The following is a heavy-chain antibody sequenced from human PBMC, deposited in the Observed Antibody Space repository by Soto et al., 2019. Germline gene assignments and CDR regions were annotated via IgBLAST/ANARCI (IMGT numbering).Heavy chain of an antibody. CDR3: AREFPYYVSSDSYLDY. V-gene: IGHV6-1*01. D-gene: IGHD3-16*01. Sequence: PSQTLSLTCAISGDSVSGNSAAWNWIRQSPSRGLEWLGRTYYRSRWYNDYAVSVKSRTTVTPDTSKNQFSLHLNSVTPEDTAVYYXAREFPYYVSSDSYLDYWGQGALVTVSS. J-gene: IGHJ4*02. CDR1: GDSVSGNSAA. CDR2: TYYRSRWYN.